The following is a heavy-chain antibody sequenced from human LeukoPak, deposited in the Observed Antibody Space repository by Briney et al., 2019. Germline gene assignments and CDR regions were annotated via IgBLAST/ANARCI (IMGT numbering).Heavy chain of an antibody. V-gene: IGHV4-38-2*02. Sequence: SETLSLTCTVSGYSVSSGYSWGWIRQPPGKGLEWIGSIYHSGSTYYNPSLKSRVTISVDTSKNQFSLKLSSVTAADTAVYYCARDVVVWGQGTLVTVSS. CDR2: IYHSGST. J-gene: IGHJ4*02. CDR1: GYSVSSGYS. CDR3: ARDVVV. D-gene: IGHD2-21*01.